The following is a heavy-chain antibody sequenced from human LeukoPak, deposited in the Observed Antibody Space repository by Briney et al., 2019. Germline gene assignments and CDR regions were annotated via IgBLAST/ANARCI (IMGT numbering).Heavy chain of an antibody. D-gene: IGHD6-13*01. CDR1: GFTFNSYS. J-gene: IGHJ4*02. CDR2: ISSSSSYI. Sequence: GGSLRLSCAASGFTFNSYSMNWVRQAPGKGVEWVSSISSSSSYIYYADSVKGRFTISRDNAKNSLYLQMNSLRAEDTAVYYCARWYSSSWYYFDYWGQGTLVTVSS. V-gene: IGHV3-21*01. CDR3: ARWYSSSWYYFDY.